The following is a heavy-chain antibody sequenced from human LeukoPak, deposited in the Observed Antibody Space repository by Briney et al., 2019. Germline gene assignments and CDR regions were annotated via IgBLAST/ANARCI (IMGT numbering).Heavy chain of an antibody. J-gene: IGHJ4*02. CDR3: ARVGFGNTPHPIDY. CDR2: IYYTGST. Sequence: SETLSLTCTVSGGSISSYYWSWIRQPPGNGLEWIGYIYYTGSTNYNPSLRSRVTISVDTSKNQFSLELSSVTAADTAVYYCARVGFGNTPHPIDYWGQGALVTVSS. V-gene: IGHV4-59*01. CDR1: GGSISSYY. D-gene: IGHD4-23*01.